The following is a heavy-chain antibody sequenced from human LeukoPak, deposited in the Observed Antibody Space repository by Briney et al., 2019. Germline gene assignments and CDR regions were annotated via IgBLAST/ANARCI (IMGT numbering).Heavy chain of an antibody. CDR2: IIPIFGTA. CDR1: GGTFSSYA. V-gene: IGHV1-69*13. Sequence: SVKVSCKASGGTFSSYAISWVRQAPGQGLEWMGVIIPIFGTANYAQKFQGRVTITADESTSTAYMELSSLRSEDTAVYYCARAARGFYDSSGYSFDFWGQGTLVTVSS. CDR3: ARAARGFYDSSGYSFDF. D-gene: IGHD3-22*01. J-gene: IGHJ4*02.